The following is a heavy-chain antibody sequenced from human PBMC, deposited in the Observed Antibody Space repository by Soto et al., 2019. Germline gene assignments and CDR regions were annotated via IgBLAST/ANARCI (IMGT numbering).Heavy chain of an antibody. J-gene: IGHJ3*02. D-gene: IGHD3-10*01. CDR3: ARDLGSRLLLWLSRSGAFDI. CDR2: TYYRSKWYN. V-gene: IGHV6-1*01. Sequence: PSQTLSLTCAISGDSVSSNSAAWNWIRQSPSRGLEWLGRTYYRSKWYNDYAVSVKSRITINPDTSKNQFSLQLNSVTPEDTAVYYCARDLGSRLLLWLSRSGAFDIWGQGTMVTVSS. CDR1: GDSVSSNSAA.